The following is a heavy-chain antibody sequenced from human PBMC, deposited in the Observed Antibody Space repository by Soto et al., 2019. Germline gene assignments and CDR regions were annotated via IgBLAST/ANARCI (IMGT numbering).Heavy chain of an antibody. V-gene: IGHV3-30-3*01. Sequence: QVQLVESGGGVVQPGRSLRLSCAASGFTFSSYAMHWVRQAPGKGLGWVAVISYDGSNKYYAVSVKRRFTISRDNSKNTLYLQMNSLRAEDTAVYYCARARAYYYDSSGPTGYFDYWGQGTLVTVSS. CDR2: ISYDGSNK. CDR1: GFTFSSYA. J-gene: IGHJ4*02. CDR3: ARARAYYYDSSGPTGYFDY. D-gene: IGHD3-22*01.